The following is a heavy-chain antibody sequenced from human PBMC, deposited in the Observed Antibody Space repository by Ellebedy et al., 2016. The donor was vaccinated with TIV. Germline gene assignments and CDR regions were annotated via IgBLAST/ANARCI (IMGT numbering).Heavy chain of an antibody. J-gene: IGHJ4*02. Sequence: MPSETLSLTCTVSGVSVSSGRYYWSWIRQPPGKGLEWVGYIYYSGSTHYNPSLKSPVTISIDTSKNQFSLRLSSVTAEATAVYYCARRSSYWSALDFWGQGTLATVSS. CDR2: IYYSGST. V-gene: IGHV4-61*01. D-gene: IGHD6-19*01. CDR1: GVSVSSGRYY. CDR3: ARRSSYWSALDF.